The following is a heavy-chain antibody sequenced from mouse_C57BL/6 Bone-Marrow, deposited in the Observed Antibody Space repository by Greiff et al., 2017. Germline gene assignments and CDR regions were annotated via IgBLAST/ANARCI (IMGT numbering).Heavy chain of an antibody. CDR2: IDPENGDT. CDR3: TTITTVVAYYFVY. Sequence: EVQLQQSGAELVRPGASVKLSCTASGFNIKDDYMHWVKQRPEQGLEWIGWIDPENGDTEYASKFQGKATITADTSSNTAYLQLSSLTSEDTAVYYCTTITTVVAYYFVYWGQGTTLTVSS. J-gene: IGHJ2*01. V-gene: IGHV14-4*01. CDR1: GFNIKDDY. D-gene: IGHD1-1*01.